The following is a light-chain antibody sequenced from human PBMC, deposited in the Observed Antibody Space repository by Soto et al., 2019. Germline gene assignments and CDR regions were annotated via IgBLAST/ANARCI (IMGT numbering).Light chain of an antibody. CDR1: SSNIGAGYD. J-gene: IGLJ2*01. CDR2: GNS. Sequence: QSVLTQPPSVSGAPGQRVTISCTGSSSNIGAGYDVHWYQQLPGTAPKLLIYGNSNRPSGVPDRFSGSKSGTSASLAITGLQAEDEAAYDCQSYDSSHVVFGGGTKLTVL. CDR3: QSYDSSHVV. V-gene: IGLV1-40*01.